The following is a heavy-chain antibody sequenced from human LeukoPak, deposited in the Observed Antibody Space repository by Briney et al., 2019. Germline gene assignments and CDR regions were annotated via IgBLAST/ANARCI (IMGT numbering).Heavy chain of an antibody. J-gene: IGHJ4*02. CDR1: GGSVSSSTYY. CDR3: ARIRNFYDSSGYTYYFDY. D-gene: IGHD3-22*01. CDR2: VYYSGST. V-gene: IGHV4-39*01. Sequence: SETLSLTCTVSGGSVSSSTYYWGWIRQPPGRGLEWIGYVYYSGSTYSNPSLRSRVTISVDTSKNQFSLKLSSVTAADTSVYYCARIRNFYDSSGYTYYFDYWGQGNLVTVSS.